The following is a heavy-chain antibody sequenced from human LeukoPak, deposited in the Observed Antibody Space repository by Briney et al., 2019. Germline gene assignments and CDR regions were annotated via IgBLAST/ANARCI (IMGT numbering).Heavy chain of an antibody. V-gene: IGHV1-2*02. Sequence: ASVKVSCTASGYSFSDYYIHWLRQAPGQGLEWMGWINPKSGGTNYAQNFQGRVTMTRDTSSTTVYMELTRLRSDDTAVYCCARPLGSLKEYWWFDPWGQGTLVTASS. D-gene: IGHD2/OR15-2a*01. CDR2: INPKSGGT. J-gene: IGHJ5*02. CDR1: GYSFSDYY. CDR3: ARPLGSLKEYWWFDP.